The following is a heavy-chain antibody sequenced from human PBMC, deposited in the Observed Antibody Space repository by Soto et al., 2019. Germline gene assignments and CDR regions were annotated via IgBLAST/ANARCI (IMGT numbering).Heavy chain of an antibody. CDR2: IYWDDDK. D-gene: IGHD5-18*01. J-gene: IGHJ4*02. CDR1: GFSLSTSGVR. CDR3: AHSTDTTMALDY. Sequence: QITLKESGPTLVKPTQTLTLTCTFSGFSLSTSGVRVGWIRQPPGKALEWLALIYWDDDKYYSPSLKSRLTITKDPSKNQVVLTMTNMDPVDTATYYCAHSTDTTMALDYWGQGTLVTVSS. V-gene: IGHV2-5*02.